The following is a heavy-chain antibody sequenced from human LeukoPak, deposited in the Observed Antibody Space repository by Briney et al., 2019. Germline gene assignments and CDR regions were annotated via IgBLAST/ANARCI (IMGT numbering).Heavy chain of an antibody. CDR3: ARRDYYYYMDV. V-gene: IGHV4-39*01. J-gene: IGHJ6*03. CDR2: IYYSGRT. CDR1: GGSISSSSYF. Sequence: SETLSLTCTISGGSISSSSYFWGWLRQPPGKGVEWIGNIYYSGRTDYNPSLKSRVTISVDSSKNQFSLKVRSVTAADTAVYYCARRDYYYYMDVWGKGTTVTVSS.